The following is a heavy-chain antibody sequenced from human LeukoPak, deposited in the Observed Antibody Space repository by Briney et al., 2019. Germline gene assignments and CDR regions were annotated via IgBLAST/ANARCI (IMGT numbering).Heavy chain of an antibody. Sequence: SETLSLTCTVSGGSISDYYWSWIRQPPGKGLEWIGYIHYTGSTIYNASLKSRLTISIDTSNNQFSLRPNSVTAADTAVYYCARSGRSGSFSPDYWGQGTLVTVSS. J-gene: IGHJ4*02. CDR2: IHYTGST. CDR3: ARSGRSGSFSPDY. CDR1: GGSISDYY. V-gene: IGHV4-59*01. D-gene: IGHD3-10*01.